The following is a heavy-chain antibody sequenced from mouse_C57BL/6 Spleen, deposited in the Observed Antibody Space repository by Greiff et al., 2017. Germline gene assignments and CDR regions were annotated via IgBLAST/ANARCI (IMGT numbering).Heavy chain of an antibody. CDR2: INPSTGGT. D-gene: IGHD1-1*01. Sequence: EVKLVESGPELVKPGASVKISCKASGYSFTGYYMNWVKQSPEKSLEWIGEINPSTGGTTYNQKFKAKATLTVDKSSSTAYMQLKSLTAEDSAVYYCARPSSPYWYFDVWGKGTTVTVSS. V-gene: IGHV1-42*01. J-gene: IGHJ1*03. CDR3: ARPSSPYWYFDV. CDR1: GYSFTGYY.